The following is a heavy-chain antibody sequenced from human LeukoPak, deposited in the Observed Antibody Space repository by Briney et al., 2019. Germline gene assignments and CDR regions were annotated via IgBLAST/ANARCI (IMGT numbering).Heavy chain of an antibody. D-gene: IGHD1-26*01. V-gene: IGHV4-30-4*08. Sequence: QVQLQESGPGLVKPSQTLSLTCTVSGGSISSGAYYCSCIRQPLWQGLEWIGYIYYSGSTYYNPSLKSRVTISVDTSKNQFSLKLSSVTAADTAVYYCARDVGALDYWGQGTLVTVSS. CDR1: GGSISSGAYY. CDR2: IYYSGST. J-gene: IGHJ4*02. CDR3: ARDVGALDY.